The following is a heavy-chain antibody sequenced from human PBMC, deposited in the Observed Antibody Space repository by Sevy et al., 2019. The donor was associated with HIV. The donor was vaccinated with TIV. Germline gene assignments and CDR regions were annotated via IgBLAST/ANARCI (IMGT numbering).Heavy chain of an antibody. CDR1: GFTFSSYW. J-gene: IGHJ4*02. Sequence: GGSLRLSCAASGFTFSSYWMSWVRQAPGKGLEWVANMKQDGSEKAYVDSVKGRFSISRDNAKNSLYLQMNSLRVDDTAVYYCARDDSIRGAGSYYEVWGQGTLVTVSS. CDR2: MKQDGSEK. D-gene: IGHD3-10*01. V-gene: IGHV3-7*03. CDR3: ARDDSIRGAGSYYEV.